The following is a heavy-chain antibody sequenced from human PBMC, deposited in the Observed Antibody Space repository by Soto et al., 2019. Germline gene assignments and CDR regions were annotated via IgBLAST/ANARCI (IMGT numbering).Heavy chain of an antibody. V-gene: IGHV2-5*01. D-gene: IGHD3-16*01. J-gene: IGHJ4*02. CDR3: AHSPWGAAPDY. CDR2: ISWKDDK. Sequence: QITLKESGPTLVKPTQTLTLTCTVSGFSLSARGVGVGWFRQPPGKPLEWLAIISWKDDKRYTPSLQSRLTVTKDTSKNQVVLTMTDMDPMDTATYSCAHSPWGAAPDYWGQGILVTVSS. CDR1: GFSLSARGVG.